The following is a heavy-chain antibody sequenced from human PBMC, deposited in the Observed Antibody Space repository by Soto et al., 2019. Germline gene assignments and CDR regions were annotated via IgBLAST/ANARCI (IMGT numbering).Heavy chain of an antibody. CDR2: IHRTGST. J-gene: IGHJ5*02. V-gene: IGHV4-59*01. D-gene: IGHD3-10*01. CDR3: ARESAGSGKNNWFDP. Sequence: PSETLSLTCSVSRGSISSYYWSWVRQPPGKGLEWIGFIHRTGSTKYNPSLESRVAISVDTSQNQLSLRLSSVTAADTAVYYCARESAGSGKNNWFDPWGHGILVTVSS. CDR1: RGSISSYY.